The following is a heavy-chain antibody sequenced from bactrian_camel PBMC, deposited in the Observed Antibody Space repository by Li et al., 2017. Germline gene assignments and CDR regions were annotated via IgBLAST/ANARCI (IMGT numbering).Heavy chain of an antibody. Sequence: QLVESGGGSVQPGGSLRLSCAASGFTFSNYDMSWVRQAPGKGLEWVSAIMEGGGSTYYADSVKGRFTISRDNAKNTVYLQMNSLKSEDTALYYCATDLLAVWVQLYKPRPSDGLKFGYWGQGTQVTVS. V-gene: IGHV3S40*01. CDR1: GFTFSNYD. J-gene: IGHJ6*01. CDR2: IMEGGGST. D-gene: IGHD2*01. CDR3: ATDLLAVWVQLYKPRPSDGLKFGY.